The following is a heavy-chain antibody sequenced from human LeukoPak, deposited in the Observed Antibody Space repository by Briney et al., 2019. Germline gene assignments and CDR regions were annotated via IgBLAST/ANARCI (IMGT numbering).Heavy chain of an antibody. CDR1: GFTCSSYG. J-gene: IGHJ4*02. CDR2: ISYDGSNK. Sequence: GRSLRLSCAASGFTCSSYGMHWGRQAPGKGLEWVAVISYDGSNKYYADSVKGRFTITSDNTKHTLYMQMNSLRAEDTAVYYCAKVGLRGVFDYWGQGTLVTVSS. V-gene: IGHV3-30*18. D-gene: IGHD3-10*01. CDR3: AKVGLRGVFDY.